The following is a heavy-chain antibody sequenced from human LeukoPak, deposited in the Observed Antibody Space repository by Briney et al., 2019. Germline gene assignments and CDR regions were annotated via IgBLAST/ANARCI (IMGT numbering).Heavy chain of an antibody. CDR1: GGSISSGGYS. V-gene: IGHV4-30-2*01. CDR2: IYHSGST. CDR3: ARGTVPALSYYYYMDV. Sequence: SETLSLTCAVSGGSISSGGYSWSWIRQPPGKGLEWIGYIYHSGSTYYNPSLKSRVTISVDTSKNQFSLKLSSVTAADTAVYYCARGTVPALSYYYYMDVWGKGTTVTVSS. J-gene: IGHJ6*03. D-gene: IGHD4-17*01.